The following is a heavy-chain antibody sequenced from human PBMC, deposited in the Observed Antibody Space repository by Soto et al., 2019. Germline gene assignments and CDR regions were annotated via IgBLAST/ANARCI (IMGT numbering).Heavy chain of an antibody. CDR3: AKDPLTVTPYFDY. CDR2: ISGSGDNT. J-gene: IGHJ4*02. CDR1: GFTFSNYA. V-gene: IGHV3-23*01. D-gene: IGHD4-17*01. Sequence: EVQVLESGGGLVQPGGSLRLSCAASGFTFSNYAMSWVRQAPGKGLEWVSTISGSGDNTDYVDSVKGRVTISRDNFKNTLYLQMNSRSAEDTAVYYCAKDPLTVTPYFDYWGQGTLITVSS.